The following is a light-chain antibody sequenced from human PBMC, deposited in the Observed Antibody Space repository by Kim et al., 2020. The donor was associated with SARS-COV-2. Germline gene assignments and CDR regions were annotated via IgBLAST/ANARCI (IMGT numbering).Light chain of an antibody. CDR3: TAWDDSLRGYV. Sequence: GQRVTIFCSGSSSNIGNNHVYWYQQLPGTAPKLLIYRNNQRPSGVPDRFSGSKSGTSASLAISGLRSEDEADYYCTAWDDSLRGYVFGTGTKVTVL. CDR2: RNN. V-gene: IGLV1-47*01. CDR1: SSNIGNNH. J-gene: IGLJ1*01.